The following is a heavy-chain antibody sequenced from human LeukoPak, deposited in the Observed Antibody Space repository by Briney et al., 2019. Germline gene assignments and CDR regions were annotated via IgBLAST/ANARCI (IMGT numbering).Heavy chain of an antibody. Sequence: SETLSLTCTVSGGSINNYYWSWIRQSPGKGLEWIGFVHDSGSTNYNPSLNGRVTFSIDTSKNQFSLKLNSVTAADTAVYYCARHYGPWGQGTLVTVSS. V-gene: IGHV4-59*08. CDR2: VHDSGST. CDR3: ARHYGP. CDR1: GGSINNYY. J-gene: IGHJ5*02. D-gene: IGHD3-10*01.